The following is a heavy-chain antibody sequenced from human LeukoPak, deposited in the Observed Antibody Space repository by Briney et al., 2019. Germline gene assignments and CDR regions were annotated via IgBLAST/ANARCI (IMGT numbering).Heavy chain of an antibody. D-gene: IGHD6-6*01. CDR2: ISRDSGYT. V-gene: IGHV3-43*02. J-gene: IGHJ4*02. Sequence: GGSLRLPCAASGFTFDDYAMHWVRQAPGRGLEWVSLISRDSGYTYYAASVKGRFTISRDNSKNSLYLQMTSLRTEDTALYYCAKVAYSTSADYWGQGTLVTVSS. CDR3: AKVAYSTSADY. CDR1: GFTFDDYA.